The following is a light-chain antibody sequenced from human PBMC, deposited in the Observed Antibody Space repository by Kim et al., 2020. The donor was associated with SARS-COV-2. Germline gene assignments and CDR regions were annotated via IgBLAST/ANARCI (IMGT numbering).Light chain of an antibody. J-gene: IGLJ3*02. CDR2: GRN. Sequence: SSELTQDTVVSVALGQTVRITCQGDSLRSYYATWYQQKPRQAPVLVIYGRNNRPSGIPDRFSGSASGNTASLTISGTQAEDEADFYCQSRDSGGRVMFGGGTKLTVL. V-gene: IGLV3-19*01. CDR1: SLRSYY. CDR3: QSRDSGGRVM.